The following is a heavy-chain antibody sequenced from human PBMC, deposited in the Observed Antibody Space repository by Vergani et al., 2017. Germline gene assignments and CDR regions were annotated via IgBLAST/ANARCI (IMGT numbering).Heavy chain of an antibody. CDR2: ISHDGNKK. CDR3: AKDPRLKEDYYYYYMDV. CDR1: VFTFSNYC. V-gene: IGHV3-30*18. Sequence: QVQLVESGGSVVQPGRSLRLSCAASVFTFSNYCLHLVRQAPGQGLEWVAVISHDGNKKYYVDSVKGRFTISRDNSKNTLYLYMNSLRADDTAVYYCAKDPRLKEDYYYYYMDVWGKGTTVTVSS. J-gene: IGHJ6*03.